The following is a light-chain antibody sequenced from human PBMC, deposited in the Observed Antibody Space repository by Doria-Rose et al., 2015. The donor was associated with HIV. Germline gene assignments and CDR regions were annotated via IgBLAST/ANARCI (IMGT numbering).Light chain of an antibody. CDR1: QSFSSTY. V-gene: IGKV3-20*01. Sequence: TQSPGTLSLSPGERATLSCRASQSFSSTYLAWYQQKPGQAPSLLIYDGSTMATGIPDRCSASVSGTDVTLTINRLEPEDCALYYWHQYGTSWTFGQGTKVEI. CDR2: DGS. J-gene: IGKJ1*01. CDR3: HQYGTSWT.